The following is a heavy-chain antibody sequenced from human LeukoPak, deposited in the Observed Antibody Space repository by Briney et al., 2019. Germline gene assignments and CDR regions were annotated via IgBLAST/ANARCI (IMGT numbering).Heavy chain of an antibody. CDR3: ARDRTGMDY. V-gene: IGHV3-74*01. CDR1: GFTFXSYL. Sequence: SXXLSXAXXGFTFXSYLMHWVRHVPGKGLVWVSRINSDGSSTNYADSVKGRFTISRDNSKNTLYLQMNSLRAEDTAVYYCARDRTGMDYWGQGTLVTVSS. D-gene: IGHD1-1*01. CDR2: INSDGSST. J-gene: IGHJ4*02.